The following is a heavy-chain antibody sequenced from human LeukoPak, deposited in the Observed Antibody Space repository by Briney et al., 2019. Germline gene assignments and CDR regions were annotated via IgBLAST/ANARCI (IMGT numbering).Heavy chain of an antibody. CDR2: INPNTGDT. CDR3: ARESSGGMVATRAGVDY. J-gene: IGHJ4*02. CDR1: GFTFNAYY. Sequence: GASVKVSCKASGFTFNAYYIHWVRQAPGQGLEWMGWINPNTGDTNFAQKFQGRVTMTRDTSISTAYMELSRLRSDDTAVYYCARESSGGMVATRAGVDYWGQGTLVTVSS. D-gene: IGHD1-26*01. V-gene: IGHV1-2*02.